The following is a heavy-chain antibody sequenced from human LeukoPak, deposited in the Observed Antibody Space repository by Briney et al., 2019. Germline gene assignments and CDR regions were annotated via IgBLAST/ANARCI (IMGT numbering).Heavy chain of an antibody. J-gene: IGHJ6*02. D-gene: IGHD3-22*01. CDR3: AREGDSSGYVARSYYYGMDV. Sequence: SETLSLTCTVSGGSISSGDYYWSWIRQPPVKGLEWIGYIYYSGSTYYNPSLKSRVTISVDTSKNQVSLKLSSVTAADTAVYYCAREGDSSGYVARSYYYGMDVWGQGTTVTVSS. CDR2: IYYSGST. CDR1: GGSISSGDYY. V-gene: IGHV4-30-4*01.